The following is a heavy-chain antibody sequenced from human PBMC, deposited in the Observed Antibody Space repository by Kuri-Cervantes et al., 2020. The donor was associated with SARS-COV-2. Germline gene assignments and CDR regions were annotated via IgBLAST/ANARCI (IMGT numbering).Heavy chain of an antibody. V-gene: IGHV1-18*01. CDR3: ARGPYYVFWSGYPGFDP. CDR2: ISAYNGNT. D-gene: IGHD3-3*01. CDR1: GYTFTSYG. J-gene: IGHJ5*02. Sequence: ASVKVSCKASGYTFTSYGISWVRQAPGQGLEWMGWISAYNGNTNYAQKLQGRVTMTTDTSTSTAYIELRSLRSDDTAVYYCARGPYYVFWSGYPGFDPWGQGTLVTVSS.